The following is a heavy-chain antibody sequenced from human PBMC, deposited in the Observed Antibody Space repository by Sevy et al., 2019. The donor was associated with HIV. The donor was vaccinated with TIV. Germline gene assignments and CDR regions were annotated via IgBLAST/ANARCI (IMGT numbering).Heavy chain of an antibody. CDR1: GFTFTYAW. CDR3: STDPIIVLLVTDGMDV. J-gene: IGHJ6*02. CDR2: IKSKADGGTI. D-gene: IGHD2-8*02. V-gene: IGHV3-15*01. Sequence: GGSLRLSCAASGFTFTYAWMTWVRQAPGKGLEWLGRIKSKADGGTIDYAAPVKGRFTISREDSKNTRYLQMKSLKTEDTAVYYCSTDPIIVLLVTDGMDVWGQGTTVTVSS.